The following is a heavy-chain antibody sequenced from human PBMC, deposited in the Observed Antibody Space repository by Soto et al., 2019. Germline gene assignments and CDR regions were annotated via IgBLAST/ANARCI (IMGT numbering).Heavy chain of an antibody. J-gene: IGHJ6*02. CDR1: GYTFTSYD. D-gene: IGHD2-2*01. CDR2: MNRNNGNT. V-gene: IGHV1-8*01. CDR3: ARCAAAPYYYHGMDV. Sequence: QVQLVQSGAEVKKPGASVKVSCKASGYTFTSYDIYWVRQATGQGLEWMGWMNRNNGNTGYAQELQGRVTLTRNISISTAYMELSSLGSEDTAVYYCARCAAAPYYYHGMDVWGQGTTVTVSS.